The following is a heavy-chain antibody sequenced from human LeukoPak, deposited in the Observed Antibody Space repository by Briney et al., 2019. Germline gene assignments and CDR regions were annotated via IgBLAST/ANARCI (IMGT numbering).Heavy chain of an antibody. D-gene: IGHD3-10*01. CDR1: GFTFSSYA. Sequence: GGSLRLSCAASGFTFSSYAISCVRQAPGKRLEWVSAISGSGGSTYYADSVKGRFTISRDNSKNTLYLQMNSLRAEDTAVYYCAKDPSGRIHYYYYFMDVWGKGTAVTVSS. CDR2: ISGSGGST. J-gene: IGHJ6*03. CDR3: AKDPSGRIHYYYYFMDV. V-gene: IGHV3-23*01.